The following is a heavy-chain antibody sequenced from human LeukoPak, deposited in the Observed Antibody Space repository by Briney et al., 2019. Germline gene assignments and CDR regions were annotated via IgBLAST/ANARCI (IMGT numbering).Heavy chain of an antibody. Sequence: GGSLRLSCAASGFTFSSYAMSWVRQAPGKGLEWVSAISGSGGSTYYADSVKGRFTISRDNSKNTLYLQMNSLRAEDTAVYYCAKEMYYYDSSGLAPYFDYWGQGTLVTVSS. CDR2: ISGSGGST. J-gene: IGHJ4*02. D-gene: IGHD3-22*01. CDR3: AKEMYYYDSSGLAPYFDY. V-gene: IGHV3-23*01. CDR1: GFTFSSYA.